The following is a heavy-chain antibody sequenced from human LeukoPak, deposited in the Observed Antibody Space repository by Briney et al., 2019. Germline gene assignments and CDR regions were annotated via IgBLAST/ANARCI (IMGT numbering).Heavy chain of an antibody. CDR3: ARALYCSSTSCYPQH. V-gene: IGHV3-23*01. CDR1: GFTFSSYA. Sequence: GGSLRLSCAASGFTFSSYAMSWVRQAPGKGLEWVSAISGSGGSTYYADSVKGRFTISRDDSKNTLYLQMNSLRAEDTAVYYCARALYCSSTSCYPQHWGQGTLVTVSS. CDR2: ISGSGGST. J-gene: IGHJ1*01. D-gene: IGHD2-2*01.